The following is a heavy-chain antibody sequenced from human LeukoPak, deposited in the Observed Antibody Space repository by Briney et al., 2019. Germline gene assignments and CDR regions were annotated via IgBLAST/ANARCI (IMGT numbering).Heavy chain of an antibody. Sequence: SETLSLTCTVSGGSISSYYWSWIRQPPGKGLEWIGYIYYSGSTNYNPSLKSRVTISVDTSKSQFSLKLSSVTAADTAVYYCARDFYDAFDIWGQGTMVTVSS. CDR3: ARDFYDAFDI. CDR2: IYYSGST. V-gene: IGHV4-59*01. CDR1: GGSISSYY. D-gene: IGHD2/OR15-2a*01. J-gene: IGHJ3*02.